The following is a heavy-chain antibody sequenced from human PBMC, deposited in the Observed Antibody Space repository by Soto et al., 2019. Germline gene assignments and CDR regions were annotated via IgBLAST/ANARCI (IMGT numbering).Heavy chain of an antibody. CDR1: GFTFSSYA. CDR2: ISYDGSNK. V-gene: IGHV3-30-3*01. Sequence: QVQLVESGGGVVQPGRSLRLSCAASGFTFSSYAMHWVRQAPGKGLEWEAVISYDGSNKYYADSVKGRFTISRDNSKNTLYLQMNSLRAEDTAVYYCARGERITMVRGWFDPWGQGTLVTVSS. CDR3: ARGERITMVRGWFDP. J-gene: IGHJ5*02. D-gene: IGHD3-10*01.